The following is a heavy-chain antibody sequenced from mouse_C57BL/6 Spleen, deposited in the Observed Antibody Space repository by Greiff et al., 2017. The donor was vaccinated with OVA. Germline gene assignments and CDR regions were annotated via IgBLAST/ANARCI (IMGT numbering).Heavy chain of an antibody. Sequence: EVKLLQSGPGLVKPSQSLSLTCSATGYSITSGYYWNWIRQFPGNKLEWMGYIRYDGSINYNPSFKNRTPLTLDTSTNPSFLKLNSVTTEDTATYYGARDKDGDCSPWFAYWGQGTLVTVSA. CDR1: GYSITSGYY. CDR2: IRYDGSI. V-gene: IGHV3-6*01. CDR3: ARDKDGDCSPWFAY. D-gene: IGHD2-13*01. J-gene: IGHJ3*01.